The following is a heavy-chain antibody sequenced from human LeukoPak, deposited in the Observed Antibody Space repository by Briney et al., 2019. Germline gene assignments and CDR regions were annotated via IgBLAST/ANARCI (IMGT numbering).Heavy chain of an antibody. CDR1: GFTFSNYW. CDR3: ARDRKSGESSEIDF. D-gene: IGHD3-10*01. Sequence: GGSLRFSCAASGFTFSNYWAHWVRQAPGKGLVWVSRINRDGSTTNYADSVKGRFTVSRDNAKNTLNLQMNSLRAEDTAVYYCARDRKSGESSEIDFWGQGTLVTVSS. J-gene: IGHJ4*02. V-gene: IGHV3-74*01. CDR2: INRDGSTT.